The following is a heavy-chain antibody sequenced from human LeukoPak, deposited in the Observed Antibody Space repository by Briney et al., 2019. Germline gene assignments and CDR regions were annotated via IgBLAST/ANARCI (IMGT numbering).Heavy chain of an antibody. J-gene: IGHJ4*02. D-gene: IGHD1-7*01. V-gene: IGHV3-48*01. Sequence: PGGSLRLSCAASGFTFSSYSMNWVRQAPGKGLEWVSYITSSSSIIYYGDSVKGRFTVSRDNAKNSLYLQMNSLRAEDTAMYYCARVGLWHYPVDSWGQGTLVTVSS. CDR3: ARVGLWHYPVDS. CDR1: GFTFSSYS. CDR2: ITSSSSII.